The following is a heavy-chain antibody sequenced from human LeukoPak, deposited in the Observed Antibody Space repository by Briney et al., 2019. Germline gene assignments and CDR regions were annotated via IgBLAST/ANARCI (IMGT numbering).Heavy chain of an antibody. D-gene: IGHD3-9*01. CDR1: GFTFSSYA. V-gene: IGHV3-23*01. J-gene: IGHJ6*03. Sequence: GGSLRLSCAASGFTFSSYAMSWVRQAPGKGLEWVSAISGSGGSTYYADSVKGRFTISRDNSKNTLYLQMNSLRAEDTAVYYCASGPQESILTGYYRYYYYYYMDVWGKGTTVTISS. CDR2: ISGSGGST. CDR3: ASGPQESILTGYYRYYYYYYMDV.